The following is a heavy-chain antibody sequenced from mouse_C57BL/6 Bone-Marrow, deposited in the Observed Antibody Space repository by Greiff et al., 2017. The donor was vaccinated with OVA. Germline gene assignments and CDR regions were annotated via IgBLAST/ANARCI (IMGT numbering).Heavy chain of an antibody. Sequence: QVQLQQSGAELAKPGASVKLSCKASGYTFTSYWMHWVKQRPGQGLEWIGYINPSSGYTKYNQKFKNKATLTADKSSSTAYMQLSSLTYEDSAVYYCARSDGSSSYYFDYWGQGTTRTVSS. J-gene: IGHJ2*01. CDR1: GYTFTSYW. CDR2: INPSSGYT. CDR3: ARSDGSSSYYFDY. V-gene: IGHV1-7*01. D-gene: IGHD1-1*01.